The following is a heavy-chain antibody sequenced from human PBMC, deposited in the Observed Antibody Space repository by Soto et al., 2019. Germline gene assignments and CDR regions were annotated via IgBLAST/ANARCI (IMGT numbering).Heavy chain of an antibody. D-gene: IGHD3-3*01. CDR1: GFTFSSYA. Sequence: GGSLRLSCAASGFTFSSYAMSWVRQAPGKGLEWVSAISGSGGSTYYADSVKGRFTISRDNSKNTLYLQMNSLRAEDTAVYYCAKGSHGAYDFWSGYYTSDYYYYYMDVWGKGTTVTVSS. CDR2: ISGSGGST. CDR3: AKGSHGAYDFWSGYYTSDYYYYYMDV. J-gene: IGHJ6*03. V-gene: IGHV3-23*01.